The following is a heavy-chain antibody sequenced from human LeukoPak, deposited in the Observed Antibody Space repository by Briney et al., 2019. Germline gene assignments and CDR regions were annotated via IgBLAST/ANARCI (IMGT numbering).Heavy chain of an antibody. CDR1: GFSLSSFW. Sequence: GGSLRLSCVASGFSLSSFWMNWVRQAPGKGLEWVASIKKDGSEKHYVDSVKARFTISRDNAKNSLYLEMNSLRAEDTAVYYCARDRGLRYFDSFDYWGQGALVTVSS. CDR3: ARDRGLRYFDSFDY. D-gene: IGHD3-9*01. V-gene: IGHV3-7*03. CDR2: IKKDGSEK. J-gene: IGHJ4*02.